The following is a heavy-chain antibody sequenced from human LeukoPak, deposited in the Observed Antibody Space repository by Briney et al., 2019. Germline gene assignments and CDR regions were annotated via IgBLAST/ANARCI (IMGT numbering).Heavy chain of an antibody. CDR3: AKGLRYFDWLSPFDY. CDR2: IRYDGSNK. CDR1: GFTFSSYG. J-gene: IGHJ4*02. Sequence: PGGSLRLSCAASGFTFSSYGMHWVRQAPGKGLEWVAFIRYDGSNKYYADSVKGRFTISRDNSKNTLYLQMNSLRAEDTAVYYCAKGLRYFDWLSPFDYWGQGTLVTVSS. D-gene: IGHD3-9*01. V-gene: IGHV3-30*02.